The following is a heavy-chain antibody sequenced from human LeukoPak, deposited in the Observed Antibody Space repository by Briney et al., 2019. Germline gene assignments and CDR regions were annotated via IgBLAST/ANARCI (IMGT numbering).Heavy chain of an antibody. V-gene: IGHV1-18*01. J-gene: IGHJ6*03. CDR2: ISAYNGNT. Sequence: GASVKVSCKASGYTFTSYGISWVRQAPGQGLEWMGWISAYNGNTNYAQKLQGRVTMTTDTSTSTAYMELRSLRSDDTAVYYCARAKITFGGVIVISPYYYYYMDVWGKGTTVTVSS. CDR1: GYTFTSYG. D-gene: IGHD3-16*02. CDR3: ARAKITFGGVIVISPYYYYYMDV.